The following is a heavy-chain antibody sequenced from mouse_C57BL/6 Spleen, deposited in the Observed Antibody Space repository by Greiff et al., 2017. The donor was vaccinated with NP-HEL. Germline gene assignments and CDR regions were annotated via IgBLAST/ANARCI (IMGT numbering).Heavy chain of an antibody. CDR2: IWSGGST. V-gene: IGHV2-2*01. CDR3: ARWYYGSSYGRGYFDV. CDR1: GFSLTSYG. D-gene: IGHD1-1*01. Sequence: QVQLKESGPGLVQPSQSLSITCTVSGFSLTSYGVHWVRQSPGKGLEWLGVIWSGGSTDYNAAFISRLSISKDNSKSKVFFKMNSLQDHDTAIYYCARWYYGSSYGRGYFDVWGTGTTVTVSS. J-gene: IGHJ1*03.